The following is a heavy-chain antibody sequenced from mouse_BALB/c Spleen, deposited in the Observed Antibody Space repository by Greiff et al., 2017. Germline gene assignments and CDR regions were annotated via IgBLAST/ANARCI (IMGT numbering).Heavy chain of an antibody. Sequence: QVQLQQSGSVLVRPGASVKLSCKASGYTFTSSWMHWAKQRPGQGLEWIGEIHPNSGNTNYNEKFKGKATLTVDTSSSTAYVDLSSLTSEDSAVYYCARDYRLYAMDYWGQGTSVTVSS. J-gene: IGHJ4*01. CDR1: GYTFTSSW. V-gene: IGHV1S130*01. CDR3: ARDYRLYAMDY. CDR2: IHPNSGNT. D-gene: IGHD2-14*01.